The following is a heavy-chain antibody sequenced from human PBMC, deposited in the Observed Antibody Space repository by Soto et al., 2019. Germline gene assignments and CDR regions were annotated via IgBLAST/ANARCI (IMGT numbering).Heavy chain of an antibody. D-gene: IGHD2-15*01. V-gene: IGHV4-59*01. CDR2: IYDSGST. J-gene: IGHJ4*02. CDR3: ATPPRY. Sequence: SETLSLTCTVSGGSISSFYWSWIRQPPGKGLEWIGYIYDSGSTNYNPSLKSRVTISVDTSKNQFSLKLTSVTAADTAVYYCATPPRYWRQGTLVTVS. CDR1: GGSISSFY.